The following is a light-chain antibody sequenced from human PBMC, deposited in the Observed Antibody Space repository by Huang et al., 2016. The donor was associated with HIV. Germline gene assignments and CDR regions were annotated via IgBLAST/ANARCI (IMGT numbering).Light chain of an antibody. Sequence: DVVMTQLHLSLPVALGQPASIFCKSSQSLVSSDGNTYLNWFQQRPCQPPRRLIYQGANRDTGVPDRFSGSGSGTHFALRINRVEAEDVAIYYCMQGTHWPGTFGQGTKMEI. CDR1: QSLVSSDGNTY. CDR3: MQGTHWPGT. CDR2: QGA. J-gene: IGKJ1*01. V-gene: IGKV2-30*01.